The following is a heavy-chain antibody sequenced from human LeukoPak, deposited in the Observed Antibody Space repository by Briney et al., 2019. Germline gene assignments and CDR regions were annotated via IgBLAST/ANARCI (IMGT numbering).Heavy chain of an antibody. D-gene: IGHD4-23*01. J-gene: IGHJ3*02. CDR2: IIPIFGTA. CDR1: GYTFTSYA. Sequence: SVMLSCKASGYTFTSYAISWVRQAPGQGLEWMGGIIPIFGTANYAQKFQGRVTITADESTSTAYMELSSLRSEDTAVYYCARGATVVTLDAFDIWGQGTMVTVSS. CDR3: ARGATVVTLDAFDI. V-gene: IGHV1-69*13.